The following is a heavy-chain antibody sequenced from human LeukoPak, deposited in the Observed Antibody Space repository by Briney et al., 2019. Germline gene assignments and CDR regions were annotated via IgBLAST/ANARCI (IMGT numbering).Heavy chain of an antibody. CDR2: MNPKSGNT. V-gene: IGHV1-8*02. D-gene: IGHD5-24*01. Sequence: ASVKVSCKASGYTFTNYAMQWVRQAPGQRLEWMGWMNPKSGNTGYGQKFQGRVTMTRNTSISTAYMELSSLTSEDTAIYYCARAKMGSKNWFDPWGQGTLVTVAS. CDR1: GYTFTNYA. CDR3: ARAKMGSKNWFDP. J-gene: IGHJ5*02.